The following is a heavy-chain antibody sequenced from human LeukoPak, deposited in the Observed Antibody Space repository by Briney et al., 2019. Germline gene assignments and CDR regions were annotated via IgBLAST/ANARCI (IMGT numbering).Heavy chain of an antibody. CDR2: INPNSGGT. CDR3: ARDPNYYGSGSCFDY. D-gene: IGHD3-10*01. J-gene: IGHJ4*02. Sequence: ASVKVSCKASGYTFTGYYMHWVRQAPGQGLEWMGWINPNSGGTNYAQKFQGRVTMTRDTSISTAYMELSRLRSDDTAVYYCARDPNYYGSGSCFDYWGQGTLVTVSS. CDR1: GYTFTGYY. V-gene: IGHV1-2*02.